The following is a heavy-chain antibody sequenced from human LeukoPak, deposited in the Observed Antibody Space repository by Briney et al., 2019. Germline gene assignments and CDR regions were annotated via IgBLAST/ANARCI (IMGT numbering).Heavy chain of an antibody. D-gene: IGHD3-10*01. V-gene: IGHV1-3*01. Sequence: ASVKVSCKTSGYTFSSFGITWVRQAPGQRLEWMGWINAGSGNTKYSQKFQGRVTITRDTSASTAYMELSSLRSEDTAVYYCARGPLTDPYYYGSGGSFGVDVWGQGTTVTVSS. CDR1: GYTFSSFG. CDR2: INAGSGNT. CDR3: ARGPLTDPYYYGSGGSFGVDV. J-gene: IGHJ6*02.